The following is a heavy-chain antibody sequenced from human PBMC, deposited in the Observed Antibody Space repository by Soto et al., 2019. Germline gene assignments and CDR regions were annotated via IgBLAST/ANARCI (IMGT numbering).Heavy chain of an antibody. D-gene: IGHD6-13*01. CDR2: ISGSGGTT. Sequence: GGSLRLSCGASGFTFKNYGMTWVRQAPGKGLECVSGISGSGGTTYYADSVKGRFTISRDNSKNTLYLQMNSLRAEDTAVYYCAKPGYSSSWYRNFDYWGQGALVTVSS. CDR3: AKPGYSSSWYRNFDY. J-gene: IGHJ4*02. V-gene: IGHV3-23*01. CDR1: GFTFKNYG.